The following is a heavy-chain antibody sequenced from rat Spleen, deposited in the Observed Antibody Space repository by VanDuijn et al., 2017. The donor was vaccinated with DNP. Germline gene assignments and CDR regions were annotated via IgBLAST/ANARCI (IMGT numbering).Heavy chain of an antibody. CDR3: IRWNSGHFDY. V-gene: IGHV5-22*01. J-gene: IGHJ3*01. D-gene: IGHD4-3*01. CDR2: IRYDGGIT. CDR1: GFTFSDYY. Sequence: EVQLVASGGGLVQPGRSLKLSCAASGFTFSDYYMAWVRQAPTKGLEWVAYIRYDGGITNYGDSVKGRFTISRDNARSTLYLQMNSLRSEDMATYYCIRWNSGHFDYWGQGTLVTVSS.